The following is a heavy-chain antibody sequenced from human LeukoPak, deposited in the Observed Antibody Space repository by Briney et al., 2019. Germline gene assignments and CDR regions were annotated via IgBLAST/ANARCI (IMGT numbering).Heavy chain of an antibody. J-gene: IGHJ4*02. D-gene: IGHD5-24*01. CDR3: ARDGLRWLQPLRD. CDR2: ISSSGSTI. CDR1: GFTFSDYY. Sequence: SGGSLRLSCAASGFTFSDYYMSWIRQAPGKGLEWVSYISSSGSTIYYADSVKGRFTISRDNAKNSLYLQMNSLRAEDTAVYYCARDGLRWLQPLRDWGQGTLVTVSS. V-gene: IGHV3-11*01.